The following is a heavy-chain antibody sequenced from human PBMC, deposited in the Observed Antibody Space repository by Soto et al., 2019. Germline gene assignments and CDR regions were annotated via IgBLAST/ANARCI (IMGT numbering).Heavy chain of an antibody. Sequence: SETLSLTCNVSGGSVSDYYWSWIRQAPGKGLEWIGYIHYREVINYNPSLKSRVTMSVTPSENQFFLNLRSVMTADTSLYFCATDPAGEYVHWGQGSLVTVSP. CDR2: IHYREVI. V-gene: IGHV4-59*02. J-gene: IGHJ4*02. D-gene: IGHD3-16*01. CDR1: GGSVSDYY. CDR3: ATDPAGEYVH.